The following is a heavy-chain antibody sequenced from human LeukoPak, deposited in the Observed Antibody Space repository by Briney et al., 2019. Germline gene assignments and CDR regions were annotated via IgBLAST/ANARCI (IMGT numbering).Heavy chain of an antibody. J-gene: IGHJ4*02. CDR1: GFTFSNYA. CDR3: ARDSAYAFDH. Sequence: GGSLRLSCAASGFTFSNYAMHWVRQGPGKGLEWLAVITYDGTTKYYADSVKGRFTISRDSAKNSLYLQMNSLRPEDTAIYYCARDSAYAFDHWGQGTLVTVSS. CDR2: ITYDGTTK. D-gene: IGHD3-22*01. V-gene: IGHV3-30*04.